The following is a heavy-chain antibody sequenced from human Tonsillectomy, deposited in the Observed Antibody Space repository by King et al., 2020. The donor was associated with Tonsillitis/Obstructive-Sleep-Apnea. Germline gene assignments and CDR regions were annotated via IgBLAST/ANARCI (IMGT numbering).Heavy chain of an antibody. D-gene: IGHD6-19*01. V-gene: IGHV4-39*01. CDR3: ARRVAVVPRGDDY. CDR1: GGSISSSSYY. Sequence: HLQLQESGPGLVKPSETLSLTCTVSGGSISSSSYYWGWIRQPPGKGLEWIGSIYYSGSTYYNPSLKSRVTISVDTSKNQFPLKLSSVTAADTAVYYCARRVAVVPRGDDYWGQGTLVTVSS. J-gene: IGHJ4*02. CDR2: IYYSGST.